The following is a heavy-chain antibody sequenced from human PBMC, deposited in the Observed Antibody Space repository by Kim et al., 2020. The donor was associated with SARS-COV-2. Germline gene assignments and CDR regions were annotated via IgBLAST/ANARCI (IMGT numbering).Heavy chain of an antibody. CDR2: MNPNSGNT. CDR1: GYTFTSYD. CDR3: ARNLRLPTIFSYYYYMDV. D-gene: IGHD5-12*01. V-gene: IGHV1-8*01. Sequence: ASVKVSCKASGYTFTSYDINWVRQATGQGLEWMGWMNPNSGNTGYAQKFQGRVTMTRNTSISTAYMELSSLRSEDTAVYYCARNLRLPTIFSYYYYMDVWGQGTTVTVSS. J-gene: IGHJ6*03.